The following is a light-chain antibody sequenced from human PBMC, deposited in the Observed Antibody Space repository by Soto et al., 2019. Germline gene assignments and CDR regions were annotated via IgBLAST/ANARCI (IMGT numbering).Light chain of an antibody. Sequence: EIVLTQSPGTLSLSPGERATLSCRASQSVSSSYLAWYQQKPGQAPRLLIYGASSRATGIPARFSGSGSGTDFTLTISSLEPKDFSVYYCQQRSNWPGTFGQGTKVDIK. CDR2: GAS. J-gene: IGKJ1*01. V-gene: IGKV3D-20*02. CDR3: QQRSNWPGT. CDR1: QSVSSSY.